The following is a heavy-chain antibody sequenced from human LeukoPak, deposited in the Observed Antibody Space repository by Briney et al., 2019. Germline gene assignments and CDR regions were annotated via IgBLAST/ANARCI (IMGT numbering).Heavy chain of an antibody. V-gene: IGHV3-48*04. CDR3: ARGFTGTTYPFYYYYMDV. CDR2: ISSSGSTI. Sequence: GGSLRLSCAASGFTFSSYSMNWVRQAPGKGLEWVSYISSSGSTIYYADSVKGRFTISRENAKNSLYLQMNSLRAEDTAVYYCARGFTGTTYPFYYYYMDVWGKGTTVTVSS. CDR1: GFTFSSYS. D-gene: IGHD1-1*01. J-gene: IGHJ6*03.